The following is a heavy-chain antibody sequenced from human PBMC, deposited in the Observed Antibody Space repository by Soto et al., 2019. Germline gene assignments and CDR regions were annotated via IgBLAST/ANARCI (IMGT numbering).Heavy chain of an antibody. CDR1: GFTFSSYW. Sequence: GGSLRLSCAASGFTFSSYWMHWVRQAPGKGLVWVSRINSDGSSTSYADSVKGRFTISRDNAKNTLYLQMNSLRAEDTAVYYCARHGPYDYIWGSPRSAGWFDPWGQGTLVTVSS. D-gene: IGHD3-16*01. CDR3: ARHGPYDYIWGSPRSAGWFDP. CDR2: INSDGSST. V-gene: IGHV3-74*01. J-gene: IGHJ5*02.